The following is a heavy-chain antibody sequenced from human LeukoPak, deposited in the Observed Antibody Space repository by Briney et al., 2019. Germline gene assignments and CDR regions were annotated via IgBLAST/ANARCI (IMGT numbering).Heavy chain of an antibody. V-gene: IGHV3-21*01. CDR1: GFTFSAYA. D-gene: IGHD4-17*01. Sequence: GGSLRLSCSATGFTFSAYAFSWVRQAPGKGLEWVSSISSSSNYIYYADSVKGRFTISRDNARNSLYLQMNSLRAEDTAVYYCARDMTTATTCYLQHWGQGTLVTVSS. CDR2: ISSSSNYI. CDR3: ARDMTTATTCYLQH. J-gene: IGHJ1*01.